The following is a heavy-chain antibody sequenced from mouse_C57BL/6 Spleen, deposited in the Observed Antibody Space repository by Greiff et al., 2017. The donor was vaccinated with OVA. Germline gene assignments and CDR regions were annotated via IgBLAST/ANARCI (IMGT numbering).Heavy chain of an antibody. CDR3: TRGTTVVDAWFAY. Sequence: VQLQQSGAELVRPGASVTLSCKASGYTFTDYEMHWVKQTPVHGLEWIGAIDPETGGTAYNQKFKGKAILTADKSSSTAYMELRSLTSEDSAVYYCTRGTTVVDAWFAYWGQGTLVTVSA. V-gene: IGHV1-15*01. J-gene: IGHJ3*01. CDR1: GYTFTDYE. CDR2: IDPETGGT. D-gene: IGHD1-1*01.